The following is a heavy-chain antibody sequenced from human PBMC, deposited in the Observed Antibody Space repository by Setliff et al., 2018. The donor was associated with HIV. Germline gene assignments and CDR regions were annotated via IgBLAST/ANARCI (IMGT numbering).Heavy chain of an antibody. CDR3: AVWIREVIS. CDR1: GLPFYNYW. V-gene: IGHV3-15*01. J-gene: IGHJ5*02. D-gene: IGHD3-10*01. Sequence: PGGSLRLSCVASGLPFYNYWMTWLRRAPGRGLEWVGRIKSKTDGGTTEYAASVKGRFTISRDDSKNSLSLHMNSLKTEDTAVYYCAVWIREVISWGRGTLVTVSS. CDR2: IKSKTDGGTT.